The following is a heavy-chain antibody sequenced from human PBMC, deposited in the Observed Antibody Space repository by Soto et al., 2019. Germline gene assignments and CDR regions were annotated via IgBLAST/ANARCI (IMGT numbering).Heavy chain of an antibody. J-gene: IGHJ5*01. Sequence: EVRLVESGGGLVQPGRSLRLSCAASGFSFHEYAMHWVRQAPGKGLEWVSGISYDSGAIGYADSVKGRFTISRDNTRNSLFLQLDSLRSDDTAFYYCAKDYRGNHWFYFGGLGTLVTVAS. CDR2: ISYDSGAI. CDR3: AKDYRGNHWFYF. CDR1: GFSFHEYA. V-gene: IGHV3-9*01. D-gene: IGHD2-21*01.